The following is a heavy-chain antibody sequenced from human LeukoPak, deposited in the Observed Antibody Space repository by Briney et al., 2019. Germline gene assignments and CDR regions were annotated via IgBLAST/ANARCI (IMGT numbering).Heavy chain of an antibody. CDR3: ARDNDKVVDH. CDR1: GYTFSNYG. J-gene: IGHJ4*01. V-gene: IGHV1-18*01. Sequence: ASVKVSCKTSGYTFSNYGISWVRQAPGQGLEWMGWITAYNGNRLYAQRFQGRITLTTDTSTSTSYMELRSLEYDDTAVYYCARDNDKVVDHWGQGTLVTVSS. D-gene: IGHD1-1*01. CDR2: ITAYNGNR.